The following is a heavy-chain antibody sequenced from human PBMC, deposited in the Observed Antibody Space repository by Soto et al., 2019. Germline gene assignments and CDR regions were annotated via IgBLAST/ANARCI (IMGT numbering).Heavy chain of an antibody. V-gene: IGHV1-69*13. CDR3: ARVGGYNWNYHFDY. CDR2: IIPIFGTA. J-gene: IGHJ4*02. CDR1: GGTFSSYA. Sequence: GASVKVSCKASGGTFSSYAISWVRQAPGQGLEWMGGIIPIFGTANYAQKFQGRVTVTADESTSTAYMELSSLRSEDTAVYYCARVGGYNWNYHFDYWGQGTLVTVSS. D-gene: IGHD1-7*01.